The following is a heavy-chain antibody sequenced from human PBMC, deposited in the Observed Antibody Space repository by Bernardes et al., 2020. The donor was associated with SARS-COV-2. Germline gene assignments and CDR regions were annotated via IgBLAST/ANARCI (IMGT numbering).Heavy chain of an antibody. V-gene: IGHV3-21*01. CDR1: GFTFSSYS. J-gene: IGHJ6*02. CDR3: ARDPEGVQLWLSGGMDV. D-gene: IGHD5-18*01. CDR2: ISSSSSYI. Sequence: GGSLRLSCAASGFTFSSYSMNWVRQAPGKGLEWVSSISSSSSYIYYADSVKGRFTISRDNAKNSLYLQMNSLRAEDTAVYYCARDPEGVQLWLSGGMDVWGQGTTVTVSS.